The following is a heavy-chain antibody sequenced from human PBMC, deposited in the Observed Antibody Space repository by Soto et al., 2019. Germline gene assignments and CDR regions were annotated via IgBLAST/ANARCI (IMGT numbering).Heavy chain of an antibody. J-gene: IGHJ6*02. D-gene: IGHD3-10*01. CDR1: KFTFSRDW. V-gene: IGHV3-7*01. CDR2: IKRDGGET. Sequence: GGSLRLSCAASKFTFSRDWMNWVRQAPGKGLEWVASIKRDGGETYYVDSVRGRFTISRDNAKNSLYLQMNSLRAEDTAVYYCARVIGITMGRGIPPYYYYGMDVWGQGTTVTVSS. CDR3: ARVIGITMGRGIPPYYYYGMDV.